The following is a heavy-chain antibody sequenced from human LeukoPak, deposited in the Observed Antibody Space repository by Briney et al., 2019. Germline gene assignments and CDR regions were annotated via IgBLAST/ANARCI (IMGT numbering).Heavy chain of an antibody. V-gene: IGHV3-53*01. D-gene: IGHD2-21*01. J-gene: IGHJ1*01. CDR2: ILGCGST. CDR3: ASAREYCGRGECNEYFQH. CDR1: GVTVGTNS. Sequence: VGSLRLSCAASGVTVGTNSMSWARQSPGQGLEWVSVILGCGSTYNPDSVNSQFTVSRDNTRNTFFVQMNNLRAEDTALYCCASAREYCGRGECNEYFQHWGQGTLVIVSS.